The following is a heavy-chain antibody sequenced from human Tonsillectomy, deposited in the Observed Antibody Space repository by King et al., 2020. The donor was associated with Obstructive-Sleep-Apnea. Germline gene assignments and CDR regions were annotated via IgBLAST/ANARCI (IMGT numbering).Heavy chain of an antibody. Sequence: HVQLQESGPGLVKPSETLSLTCTVSGDSISSYYWSWIRQPAGKGLEWIGHIYTSGSTNYNPSLKSRVTMSVDTSKNQFSLNLSSVTAADTAVYYCARIAPTTVVPGDAFDIWGQGTMVTVSS. CDR1: GDSISSYY. J-gene: IGHJ3*02. D-gene: IGHD4-23*01. CDR3: ARIAPTTVVPGDAFDI. V-gene: IGHV4-4*07. CDR2: IYTSGST.